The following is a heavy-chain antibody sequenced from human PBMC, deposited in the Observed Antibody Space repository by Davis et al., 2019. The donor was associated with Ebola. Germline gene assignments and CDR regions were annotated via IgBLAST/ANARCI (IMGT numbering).Heavy chain of an antibody. D-gene: IGHD4-11*01. CDR2: VILKSGAT. CDR1: GYTFTDYN. V-gene: IGHV1-2*06. CDR3: ARGHNYAHEY. J-gene: IGHJ4*02. Sequence: SVTVSCLASGYTFTDYNIHWMRQAPGQGLEWLGRVILKSGATNYAQKFQGRVTMTRDMSISTVYMELSSLRYDDTADYYCARGHNYAHEYWGQGTLVTVSS.